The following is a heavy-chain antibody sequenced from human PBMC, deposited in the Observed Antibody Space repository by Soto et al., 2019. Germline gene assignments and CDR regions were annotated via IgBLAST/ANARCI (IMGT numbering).Heavy chain of an antibody. CDR2: IYYSGST. V-gene: IGHV4-30-4*01. J-gene: IGHJ4*02. CDR3: ARDPLNSSSWEYDY. Sequence: SETLSLTCTVPGGSISSGDYYWSWIRQPPGKGLEWIGYIYYSGSTYYNPSLKSRVTISVDTSKNQFPLKLSSVTAADTAVYYCARDPLNSSSWEYDYWGQGTQVTVSS. CDR1: GGSISSGDYY. D-gene: IGHD6-13*01.